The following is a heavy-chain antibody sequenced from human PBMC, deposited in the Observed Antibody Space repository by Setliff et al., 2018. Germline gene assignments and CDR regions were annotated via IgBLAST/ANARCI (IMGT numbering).Heavy chain of an antibody. D-gene: IGHD3-3*01. Sequence: SETLSLTCAVSGYSINSDCFWGWTRQPPGKGLEWIGTISHSGSTSYNSSLKSRVTMSVDTSKNQFFLKLSSVTAADTAVYYCVRGFTIFGVVKLERWFDPWGQGTLVTVSS. V-gene: IGHV4-38-2*01. CDR3: VRGFTIFGVVKLERWFDP. J-gene: IGHJ5*02. CDR1: GYSINSDCF. CDR2: ISHSGST.